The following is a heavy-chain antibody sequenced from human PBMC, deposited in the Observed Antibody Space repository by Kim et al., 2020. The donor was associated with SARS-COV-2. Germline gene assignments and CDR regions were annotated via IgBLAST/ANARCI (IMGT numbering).Heavy chain of an antibody. V-gene: IGHV3-15*01. Sequence: GGSLRLSCAASGFTFSNAWMSWVRQAPGKGLEWVGRIKSKTDGGTTDYAAPVKGRFTISRDDSKNTLYLQMNSLKTEDTAVYYCTTDITMIVVVSYYYYGMDVWGQGTTVTVSS. CDR1: GFTFSNAW. D-gene: IGHD3-22*01. CDR2: IKSKTDGGTT. CDR3: TTDITMIVVVSYYYYGMDV. J-gene: IGHJ6*02.